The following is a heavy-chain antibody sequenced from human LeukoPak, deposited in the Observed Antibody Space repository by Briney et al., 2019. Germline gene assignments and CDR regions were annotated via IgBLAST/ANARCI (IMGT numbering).Heavy chain of an antibody. CDR2: ISAYNGNK. CDR3: ARPGYSSSGQVSDAFDI. J-gene: IGHJ3*02. V-gene: IGHV1-18*01. D-gene: IGHD6-13*01. Sequence: GASVKVSCKASGDTFTSYGISWVRQAPGQGLEWVGWISAYNGNKNYAQKLQGRVTMTTHTSTSTDYMELRSLRSDDTAVYYCARPGYSSSGQVSDAFDIWGQGTMVTVSS. CDR1: GDTFTSYG.